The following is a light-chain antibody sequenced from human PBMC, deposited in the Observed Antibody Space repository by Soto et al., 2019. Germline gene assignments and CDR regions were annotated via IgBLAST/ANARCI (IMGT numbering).Light chain of an antibody. CDR2: EVS. Sequence: QSALTQPASVSGSPGQSITISCTGTSSDVGGYNYVSWYQHHPGKDPKLMIYEVSSRPSGVSNRFFGSKSGNTASLTISGLQTEDEADYFCSSYRTKSSVVFGGGTKVTVL. CDR1: SSDVGGYNY. J-gene: IGLJ2*01. CDR3: SSYRTKSSVV. V-gene: IGLV2-14*01.